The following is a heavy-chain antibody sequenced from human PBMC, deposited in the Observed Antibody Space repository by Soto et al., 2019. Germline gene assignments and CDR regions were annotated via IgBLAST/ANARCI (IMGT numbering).Heavy chain of an antibody. CDR2: IKQDGSEK. J-gene: IGHJ5*02. CDR1: GFTFSSYW. V-gene: IGHV3-7*03. D-gene: IGHD3-22*01. Sequence: GGSLRLSCAASGFTFSSYWMSWVRQAPGKGLEWVANIKQDGSEKYYVDSVKGRFTISRDNAKNSLYLQMNSLRAEDTAVYYCARDPYYGLYNWFGPWGQGTLVTVSS. CDR3: ARDPYYGLYNWFGP.